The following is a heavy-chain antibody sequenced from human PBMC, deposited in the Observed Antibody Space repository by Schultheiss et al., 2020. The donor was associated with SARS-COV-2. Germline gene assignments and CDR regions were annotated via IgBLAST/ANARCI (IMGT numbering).Heavy chain of an antibody. V-gene: IGHV5-10-1*01. CDR1: GFSFTSYW. D-gene: IGHD4-11*01. CDR3: ARRDPYSNYVDY. J-gene: IGHJ4*02. Sequence: GESLKISCKGSGFSFTSYWIGWVRQMPGKGLEWMGRIDPSDSYTNYSPSFQGHVTISADKSISTAYLQWSSLKASDTAMYYCARRDPYSNYVDYWGQGTLVTVSS. CDR2: IDPSDSYT.